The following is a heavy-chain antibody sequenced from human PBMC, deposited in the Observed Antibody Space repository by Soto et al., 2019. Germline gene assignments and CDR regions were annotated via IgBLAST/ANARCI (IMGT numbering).Heavy chain of an antibody. Sequence: QVQLVESGGGVVQPGRSLRLSCAVSGFTFSHYGIHWVRQAPGKGLEWVAVIRYDGSNKYYADPVKGRFTISRDNSKNTLYLQMNRLRAEDTAVYYCARERDPLTTVTEIGYWGQGTLVTVSS. CDR1: GFTFSHYG. D-gene: IGHD4-17*01. CDR3: ARERDPLTTVTEIGY. J-gene: IGHJ4*02. V-gene: IGHV3-33*01. CDR2: IRYDGSNK.